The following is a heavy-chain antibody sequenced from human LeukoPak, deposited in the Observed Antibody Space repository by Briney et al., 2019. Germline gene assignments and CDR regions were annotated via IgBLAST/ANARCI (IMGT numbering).Heavy chain of an antibody. D-gene: IGHD6-19*01. J-gene: IGHJ4*02. V-gene: IGHV2-5*01. Sequence: SGPTLVNPTQTLTLTCTFSGFSLSTSGMCVGWIRQPPGKALEWLALIYWNDDRRYSPSLKSRLTITKDTSKNQVVLTMTNMDPVDTAAYYCAHRGGAVAGHYFFDYWGQGTLVTVSS. CDR2: IYWNDDR. CDR1: GFSLSTSGMC. CDR3: AHRGGAVAGHYFFDY.